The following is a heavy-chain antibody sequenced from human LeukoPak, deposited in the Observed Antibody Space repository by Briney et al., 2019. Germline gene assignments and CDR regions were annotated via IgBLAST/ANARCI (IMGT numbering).Heavy chain of an antibody. V-gene: IGHV1-18*01. D-gene: IGHD2-8*01. CDR1: GGTFSRHT. J-gene: IGHJ4*02. CDR3: ARDQRYCTNGVCYPATPFDY. CDR2: ISAYNGNT. Sequence: VASVKVSCKASGGTFSRHTISWVRQSPGQGLEWMGGISAYNGNTNYAQKLQGRVTMTTDTSTSTAYMELRSLRSDDTAVYYCARDQRYCTNGVCYPATPFDYWGQGTLVTVSS.